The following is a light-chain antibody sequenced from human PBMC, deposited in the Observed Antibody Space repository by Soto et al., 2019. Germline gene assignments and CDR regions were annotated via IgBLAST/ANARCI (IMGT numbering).Light chain of an antibody. J-gene: IGKJ5*01. V-gene: IGKV3-11*01. CDR2: DAS. CDR3: HQRIKGIT. Sequence: EIELTQSPATLSLSPGERATLSCRASQSVSTYLAWYQQKPGQAPRLLVYDASNRATGIPARFSGSGSGTDFTLTISSLEPEDFAVYYCHQRIKGITCGQGTRLESK. CDR1: QSVSTY.